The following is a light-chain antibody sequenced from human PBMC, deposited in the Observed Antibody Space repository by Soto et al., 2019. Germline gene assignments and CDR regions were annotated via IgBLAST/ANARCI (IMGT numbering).Light chain of an antibody. CDR3: QQYSSSPVT. V-gene: IGKV3-20*01. CDR2: GAS. Sequence: EIVLTQSPGTLSLSPGERATLSCRASQRLTSNYLAWYQQKPGQAPRLLIYGASSRATGIPDRFSGSGSGTDFTLTISRLEPEDFAVYSCQQYSSSPVTFGQGTKVEIK. CDR1: QRLTSNY. J-gene: IGKJ1*01.